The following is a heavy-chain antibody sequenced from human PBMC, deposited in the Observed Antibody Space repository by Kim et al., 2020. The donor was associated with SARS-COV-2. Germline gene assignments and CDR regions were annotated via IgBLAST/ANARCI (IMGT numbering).Heavy chain of an antibody. CDR2: ST. D-gene: IGHD1-26*01. V-gene: IGHV3-53*01. J-gene: IGHJ4*02. CDR3: ARLEVGALDY. Sequence: STYYAYAVKGRFTISRHNSKNTLYLQMNSLRAEDTAVYYCARLEVGALDYWGQGTLVTVSS.